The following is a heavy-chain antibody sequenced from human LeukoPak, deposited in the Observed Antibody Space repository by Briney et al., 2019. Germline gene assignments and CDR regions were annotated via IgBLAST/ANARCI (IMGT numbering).Heavy chain of an antibody. J-gene: IGHJ3*02. CDR1: GFTFDDYA. CDR2: ISWNSGSI. Sequence: PGGSLRFSCAASGFTFDDYAMHWVRQAPGKGLEWVSGISWNSGSIGYADSVKGRFTISRDNAKNSLYLQMNSLRAEDMALYYCAKSGPYYYDSSGYLGGAFDIWGQGTMVTVSS. V-gene: IGHV3-9*03. D-gene: IGHD3-22*01. CDR3: AKSGPYYYDSSGYLGGAFDI.